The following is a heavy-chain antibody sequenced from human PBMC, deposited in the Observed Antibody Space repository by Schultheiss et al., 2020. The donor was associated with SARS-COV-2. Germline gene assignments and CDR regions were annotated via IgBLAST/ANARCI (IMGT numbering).Heavy chain of an antibody. J-gene: IGHJ4*02. CDR1: GGSISSYY. Sequence: SETLSLTCTVSGGSISSYYWSWIRQPPGKGLEWIGYIYYSGSTNYNPSLKSRVTISGDTSKNQFSLKLSSVTAADTAVYYCARDLGLYSSGWHGVFDYWGQGTLVTVSS. CDR3: ARDLGLYSSGWHGVFDY. CDR2: IYYSGST. V-gene: IGHV4-59*01. D-gene: IGHD6-19*01.